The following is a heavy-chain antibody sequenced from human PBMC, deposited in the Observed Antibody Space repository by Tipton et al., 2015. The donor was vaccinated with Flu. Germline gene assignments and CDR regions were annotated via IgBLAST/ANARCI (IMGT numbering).Heavy chain of an antibody. Sequence: TLSLTCTVYGGSISSYYWSWIRQPPGKGLEWIGDIYFSGSTNYNPSLKSRVTISVDTSKNQFSLKLGSVTAADTAVYYCARLDPVPPRRFRFDYWGHGTLVTVSS. CDR1: GGSISSYY. D-gene: IGHD2-2*01. J-gene: IGHJ4*01. CDR3: ARLDPVPPRRFRFDY. CDR2: IYFSGST. V-gene: IGHV4-59*08.